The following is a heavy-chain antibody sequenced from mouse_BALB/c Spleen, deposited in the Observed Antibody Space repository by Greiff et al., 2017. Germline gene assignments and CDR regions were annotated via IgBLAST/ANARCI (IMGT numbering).Heavy chain of an antibody. D-gene: IGHD1-1*01. CDR1: GFTFSSYS. CDR3: ARVTTVVDD. CDR2: INSNGGST. V-gene: IGHV5-6-3*01. J-gene: IGHJ2*01. Sequence: EVQVVESGGGLVQPGGSLKLSCAASGFTFSSYSMSWVRQTPDKRLELVATINSNGGSTYYPDSVKGRFTISRDNAKNTLYLQMSSLKSEDTAMYYCARVTTVVDDWGEGTTLTVSS.